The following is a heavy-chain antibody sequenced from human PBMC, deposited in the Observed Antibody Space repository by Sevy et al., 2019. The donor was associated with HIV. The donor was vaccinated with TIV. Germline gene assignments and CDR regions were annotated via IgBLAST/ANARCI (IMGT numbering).Heavy chain of an antibody. V-gene: IGHV3-11*01. J-gene: IGHJ2*01. CDR3: ARVKYDSRGYWYFDL. Sequence: GGSLRLSCAASGFTFNDYYMSWIRQAPGKGLAWVSYISSSGSNIYYAESVKGRLTITRDNAKNSLYLQMNSLRAEDTAVYYCARVKYDSRGYWYFDLWGRGTLVTVSS. CDR1: GFTFNDYY. CDR2: ISSSGSNI. D-gene: IGHD3-22*01.